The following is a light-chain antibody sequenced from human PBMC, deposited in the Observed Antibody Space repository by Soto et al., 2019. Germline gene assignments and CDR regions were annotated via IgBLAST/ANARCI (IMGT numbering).Light chain of an antibody. CDR2: AAS. CDR1: HGIGIY. Sequence: DIQMTQSPSSLSASFGARVTMTCRASHGIGIYLAWFQQRPGNTPKLLIYAASTLQSGVPSRFSGSGSGPDFTLTISSLQPEDVATYYCQKYNSAPLTFGGGTRVEIK. V-gene: IGKV1-27*01. CDR3: QKYNSAPLT. J-gene: IGKJ4*01.